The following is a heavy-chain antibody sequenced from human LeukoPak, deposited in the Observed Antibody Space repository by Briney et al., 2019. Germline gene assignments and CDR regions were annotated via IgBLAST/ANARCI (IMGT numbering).Heavy chain of an antibody. CDR3: ARPRISGYHYQNFDS. V-gene: IGHV1-69*13. Sequence: EASVKVSCKASGYTFTSYAISWLRQAPGQGLEWVGGIIPLSGTSNYAQNFQGRVTITADESTSTAYMELSSLRSEDTAVYYCARPRISGYHYQNFDSWGQGTLLTVSS. D-gene: IGHD3-22*01. CDR1: GYTFTSYA. J-gene: IGHJ4*02. CDR2: IIPLSGTS.